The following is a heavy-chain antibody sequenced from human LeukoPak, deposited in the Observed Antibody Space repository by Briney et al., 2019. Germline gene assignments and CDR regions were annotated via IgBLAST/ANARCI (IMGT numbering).Heavy chain of an antibody. Sequence: GGSLRLSCAASGFTFSPYWMHWVRQAPGKGLAWVSRINSDESDTTYADSVRGRFTISRDNAKNKLYLEMISLRVEATAVYYCARARMVRGVLTGAIDIWGQGTMVTVSS. CDR3: ARARMVRGVLTGAIDI. CDR1: GFTFSPYW. D-gene: IGHD3-10*01. V-gene: IGHV3-74*01. CDR2: INSDESDT. J-gene: IGHJ3*02.